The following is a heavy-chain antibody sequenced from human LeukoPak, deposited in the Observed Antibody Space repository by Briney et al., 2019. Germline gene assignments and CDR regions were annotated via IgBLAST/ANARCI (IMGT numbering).Heavy chain of an antibody. D-gene: IGHD3-3*01. CDR3: AKEQGRGYDFWISDAFDI. CDR2: ISGSGGST. V-gene: IGHV3-23*01. CDR1: GFTFSSYA. Sequence: GGSLRLSCAASGFTFSSYAMSWVRQAPGKGLEWVSAISGSGGSTYYADSVKGRLTISGDNSKNTLYLQMNSLRAEDTAVYYCAKEQGRGYDFWISDAFDIWGQGTMVTVSS. J-gene: IGHJ3*02.